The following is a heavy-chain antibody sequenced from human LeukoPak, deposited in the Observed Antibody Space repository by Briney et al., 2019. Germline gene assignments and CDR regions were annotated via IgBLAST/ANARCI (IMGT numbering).Heavy chain of an antibody. CDR1: GLTFSSYG. CDR3: AKEGGTRGSTSYYFDY. Sequence: PGRSLRLSCEASGLTFSSYGMHWVRQAPGKGLEWLADISYDGRNKFYADSVKGRFTISRDNSKNTLYLQTNSLRAEDTAVYYCAKEGGTRGSTSYYFDYWGQGTLVTVSS. V-gene: IGHV3-30*18. CDR2: ISYDGRNK. J-gene: IGHJ4*02. D-gene: IGHD2-2*01.